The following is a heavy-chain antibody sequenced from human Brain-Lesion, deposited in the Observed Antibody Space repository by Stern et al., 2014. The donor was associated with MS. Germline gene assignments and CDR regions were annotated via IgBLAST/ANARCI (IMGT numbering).Heavy chain of an antibody. Sequence: VQLVQSGAEVKKPGASVKVSCKVSGYTLTELSMHWVRQAPGKGLEWMGGFDPEDGETIYAQNFQGRVTMTEDTSTDTAYMELSSLRSEDTAVYYCATDRDDFRSGYSAPTKGYGLDVWGQGPTVTVTS. CDR1: GYTLTELS. D-gene: IGHD3-3*01. CDR3: ATDRDDFRSGYSAPTKGYGLDV. V-gene: IGHV1-24*01. CDR2: FDPEDGET. J-gene: IGHJ6*02.